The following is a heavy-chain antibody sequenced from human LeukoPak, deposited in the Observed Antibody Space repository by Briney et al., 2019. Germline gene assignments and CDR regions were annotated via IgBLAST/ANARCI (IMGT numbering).Heavy chain of an antibody. Sequence: SETLSLTCTVSGGSISSYYWSWIRQPPGKGLEWIGYIYYSGSTNYNPSLKSRVTISVDTSKNQFSLKLSSVTAADTAVYYCARLGVFVGNCNPSSFDYWAREPWSPSPQ. J-gene: IGHJ4*02. D-gene: IGHD4-23*01. V-gene: IGHV4-59*08. CDR2: IYYSGST. CDR1: GGSISSYY. CDR3: ARLGVFVGNCNPSSFDY.